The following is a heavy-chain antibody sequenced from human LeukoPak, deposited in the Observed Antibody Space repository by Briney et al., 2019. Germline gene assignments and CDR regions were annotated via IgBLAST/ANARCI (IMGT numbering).Heavy chain of an antibody. CDR2: ISGSGGST. D-gene: IGHD3-3*01. J-gene: IGHJ6*03. V-gene: IGHV3-23*01. CDR3: AKDPRDHDFWSGYSYYMDV. Sequence: GGSLRLSCAASGFTFSSYAMSWVRQAPGKGLEWVSAISGSGGSTYYADSVKGRFTISRDNSKNTLYLQMNSLRAEDTAVYYCAKDPRDHDFWSGYSYYMDVWGKGTTVTVSS. CDR1: GFTFSSYA.